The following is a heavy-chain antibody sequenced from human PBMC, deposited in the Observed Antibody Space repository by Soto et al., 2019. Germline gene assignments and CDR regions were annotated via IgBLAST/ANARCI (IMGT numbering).Heavy chain of an antibody. CDR2: ISQDGAIA. Sequence: VQLVESGGGLVQPGGSLRLSCAASGFAFGSYWMHWVRQAPGKGLVWVSRISQDGAIATQADSVKGRFTISRDNAKNTLFLQMNSLRADDTAVYYCLRDQRHWNEFADQWGQVTLVTVSS. D-gene: IGHD1-1*01. V-gene: IGHV3-74*01. J-gene: IGHJ4*02. CDR3: LRDQRHWNEFADQ. CDR1: GFAFGSYW.